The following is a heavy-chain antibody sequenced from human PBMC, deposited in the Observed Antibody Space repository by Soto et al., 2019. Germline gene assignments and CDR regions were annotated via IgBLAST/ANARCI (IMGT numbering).Heavy chain of an antibody. Sequence: ASVKVSCKASGYTFTSYYMHWVRQAPGQGLEWMGIINPSGGSTSYAQRFQGRVTMTRDTSTSTVYMELSSLRSEDTAVYYCARVAKRSGYYYGMDVWGQGTTVTVS. V-gene: IGHV1-46*01. CDR3: ARVAKRSGYYYGMDV. J-gene: IGHJ6*02. CDR2: INPSGGST. D-gene: IGHD3-10*01. CDR1: GYTFTSYY.